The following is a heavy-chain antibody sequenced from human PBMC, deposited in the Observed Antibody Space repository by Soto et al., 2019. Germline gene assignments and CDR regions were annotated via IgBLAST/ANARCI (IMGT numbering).Heavy chain of an antibody. CDR1: GGTFSSYA. J-gene: IGHJ5*02. CDR2: IIPIFGTA. D-gene: IGHD2-21*02. V-gene: IGHV1-69*01. CDR3: ARGRGLDCGGDWLVDWFAP. Sequence: QVQLVQSGAEVKKPWSSVKVSCKASGGTFSSYAISWVRQAPGQGLEWMGGIIPIFGTANYAQKFQGRVTITADESTSTAYMEVSSLRSEDTAVYYCARGRGLDCGGDWLVDWFAPWGQGTLVTVS.